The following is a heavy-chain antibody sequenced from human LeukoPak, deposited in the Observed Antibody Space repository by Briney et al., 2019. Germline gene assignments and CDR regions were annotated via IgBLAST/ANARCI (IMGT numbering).Heavy chain of an antibody. V-gene: IGHV1-2*02. Sequence: ASVKVSCKASGYTLTGYYIHWVRQAPGQGLEWMGWINPNSGVTNYAQKFQGRVTLTRDTPISTAYMEVSRLRSGDTAVYYCARAHMTTVTLGDYWGQGTLVTVSS. D-gene: IGHD4-11*01. CDR3: ARAHMTTVTLGDY. J-gene: IGHJ4*02. CDR1: GYTLTGYY. CDR2: INPNSGVT.